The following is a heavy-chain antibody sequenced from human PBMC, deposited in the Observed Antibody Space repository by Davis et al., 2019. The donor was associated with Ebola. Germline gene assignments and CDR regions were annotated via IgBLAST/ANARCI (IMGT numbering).Heavy chain of an antibody. J-gene: IGHJ4*02. CDR3: ARMVVAAQQIKGFYY. CDR2: ISYDGINE. Sequence: PGGSLRLSCATSGFTFSSYAMHWVRQAPGKGLEWVAVISYDGINEYYADSVKGRFTISRDNSKNTLDLQMNSLRAEDTAVYYCARMVVAAQQIKGFYYWGQGTLVTVSS. V-gene: IGHV3-30-3*01. D-gene: IGHD2-15*01. CDR1: GFTFSSYA.